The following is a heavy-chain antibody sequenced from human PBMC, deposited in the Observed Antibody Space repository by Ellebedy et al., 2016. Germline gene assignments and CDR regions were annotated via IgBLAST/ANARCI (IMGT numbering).Heavy chain of an antibody. V-gene: IGHV1-69*04. Sequence: ASVKVSCKPSGGAFSSYGISWVRQAPGQGLEWMGRIIPMIGIANYAQKFRDRVIITADKSTRTVYMDLHSLRSGDTAVYYCTRGGSGTYSEEAYWGQGTLVTVSS. CDR3: TRGGSGTYSEEAY. D-gene: IGHD1-26*01. J-gene: IGHJ4*02. CDR2: IIPMIGIA. CDR1: GGAFSSYG.